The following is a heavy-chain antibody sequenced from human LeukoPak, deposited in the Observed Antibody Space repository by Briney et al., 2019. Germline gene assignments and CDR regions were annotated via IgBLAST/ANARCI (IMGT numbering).Heavy chain of an antibody. CDR3: ARHDSFIPF. CDR1: GFTLSDYA. D-gene: IGHD5-18*01. Sequence: PGGSLRLSCAASGFTLSDYAMSWVRQAPGKGLEWVSGISDSGRSTYYTDSVRGRCTISRDISKNMVYLQLNNLRAEDTALYFCARHDSFIPFWGQGTLVSVSS. CDR2: ISDSGRST. J-gene: IGHJ4*02. V-gene: IGHV3-23*01.